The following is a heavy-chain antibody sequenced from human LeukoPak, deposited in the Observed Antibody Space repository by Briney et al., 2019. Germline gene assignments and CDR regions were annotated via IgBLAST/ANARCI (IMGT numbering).Heavy chain of an antibody. J-gene: IGHJ6*03. CDR2: IYYSGST. Sequence: SETLSLTCTVSGGSISSSSYYWGWIRQPPGKGLEWIGSIYYSGSTYYNPSLKSRVTISVDTSKNQFSLKLSSVTAADTAVYYCARHFAFSYYYMDVWGKGTTVTVSS. CDR3: ARHFAFSYYYMDV. CDR1: GGSISSSSYY. V-gene: IGHV4-39*01.